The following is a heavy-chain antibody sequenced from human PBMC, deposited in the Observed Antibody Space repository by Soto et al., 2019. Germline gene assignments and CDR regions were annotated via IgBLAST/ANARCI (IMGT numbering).Heavy chain of an antibody. J-gene: IGHJ5*02. Sequence: GGSLRLSCAASGFTFDDYTMHWVRQAPGKGLEWVSLISWDGGSTYYADSVKGRFTISRDNSKNSLYLQMNSLRTEDTALYYCAKDMHSGSYYSSWFDPWGQGTLVTVSS. CDR1: GFTFDDYT. V-gene: IGHV3-43*01. D-gene: IGHD3-10*01. CDR3: AKDMHSGSYYSSWFDP. CDR2: ISWDGGST.